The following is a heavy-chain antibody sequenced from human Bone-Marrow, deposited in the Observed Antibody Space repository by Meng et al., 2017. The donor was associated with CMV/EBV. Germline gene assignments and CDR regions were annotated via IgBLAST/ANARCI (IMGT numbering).Heavy chain of an antibody. Sequence: ASVKVSCKASGYTFTGYYMHWVRQAPGQGLEGMGWINPNSGGTNYAQKLQCRVTMTRDTSISTAYMELSRLRSEDTAVYYCARIGGYARWGQGTLVTASS. J-gene: IGHJ4*02. D-gene: IGHD5-12*01. V-gene: IGHV1-2*02. CDR1: GYTFTGYY. CDR3: ARIGGYAR. CDR2: INPNSGGT.